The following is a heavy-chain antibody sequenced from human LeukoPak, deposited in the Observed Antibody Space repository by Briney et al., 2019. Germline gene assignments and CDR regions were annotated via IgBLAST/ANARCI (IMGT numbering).Heavy chain of an antibody. CDR2: ISGSGGNT. CDR1: GFTFSNYA. CDR3: AKGAGFYDILTDYYFDY. D-gene: IGHD3-9*01. Sequence: GGSLRLSCAASGFTFSNYAMSWVRQAPGKGLEWVSAISGSGGNTYYADSVKDRFTFSRDNSKNTLYLQMNSLRGEDTAVYYCAKGAGFYDILTDYYFDYWGQGTLVTVSS. V-gene: IGHV3-23*01. J-gene: IGHJ4*02.